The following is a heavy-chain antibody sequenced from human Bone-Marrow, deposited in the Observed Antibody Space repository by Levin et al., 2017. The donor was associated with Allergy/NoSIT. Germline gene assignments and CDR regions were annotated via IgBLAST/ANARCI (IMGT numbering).Heavy chain of an antibody. J-gene: IGHJ4*02. CDR2: INQDGSEK. Sequence: PGGSLRLSCVGFGFPFSSFWMSWVRQAPGKGLEWVANINQDGSEKHYVDSVKGLFSISRDNAQNLVFLQLNSLRDEDTALYYCARLRGAITWGQGTMVTVAA. CDR3: ARLRGAIT. D-gene: IGHD5-24*01. CDR1: GFPFSSFW. V-gene: IGHV3-7*01.